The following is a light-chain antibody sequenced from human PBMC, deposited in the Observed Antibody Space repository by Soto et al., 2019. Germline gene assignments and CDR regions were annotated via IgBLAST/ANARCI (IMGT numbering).Light chain of an antibody. CDR1: QSISSW. CDR3: QQYNSYSGT. J-gene: IGKJ1*01. Sequence: DIQMTQSPSTLSASVGDRVTITCRASQSISSWLALYQQKPGKAPKLLIYYASSLESGVTSRFSGSGSGTEFTLTISSRQPDEFATHYCQQYNSYSGTFCQGKKVDIK. CDR2: YAS. V-gene: IGKV1-5*01.